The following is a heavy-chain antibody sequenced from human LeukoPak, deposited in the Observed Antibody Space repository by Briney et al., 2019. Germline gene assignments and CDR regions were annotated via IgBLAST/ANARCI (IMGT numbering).Heavy chain of an antibody. J-gene: IGHJ3*02. CDR2: MCHSGST. D-gene: IGHD1-7*01. CDR3: ARSWNYGRAAEAFDI. Sequence: SETLSLTCALSGYSITSVYYWGWIRQPPGMGLEWGASMCHSGSTYYNPSLKSRVTISVDTSKNQFSLRLSSVTAAETAVYYCARSWNYGRAAEAFDIWGQRTMVTVSS. V-gene: IGHV4-38-2*01. CDR1: GYSITSVYY.